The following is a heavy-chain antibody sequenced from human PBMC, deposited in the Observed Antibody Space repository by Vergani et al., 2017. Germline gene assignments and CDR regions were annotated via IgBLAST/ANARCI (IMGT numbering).Heavy chain of an antibody. CDR3: ARHTTCTDS. V-gene: IGHV5-51*01. D-gene: IGHD1-1*01. CDR2: IYPADSDT. J-gene: IGHJ4*02. CDR1: EYSFGNYW. Sequence: VELVPSGPEMRKPGESLKISCKGSEYSFGNYWIGWVRQMPGKGLGWMGIIYPADSDTRYSPSFQGQVTISADKSISTAFLQWDSLKASDTALYYCARHTTCTDSWGQGTLVTVSS.